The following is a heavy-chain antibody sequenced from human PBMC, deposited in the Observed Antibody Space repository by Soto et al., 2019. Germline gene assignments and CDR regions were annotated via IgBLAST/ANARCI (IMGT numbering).Heavy chain of an antibody. CDR3: ARRHWGSTVFPRFEY. Sequence: PGESLKISCKGSGYSFTSYWIGWVRQMPGKGLEWMGIIYPGDSDTRYSPSFQGQVTISADKSISTAYLQWSSLKASDTAMYYCARRHWGSTVFPRFEYWGQGTLVTVSS. V-gene: IGHV5-51*01. J-gene: IGHJ4*02. CDR2: IYPGDSDT. D-gene: IGHD4-17*01. CDR1: GYSFTSYW.